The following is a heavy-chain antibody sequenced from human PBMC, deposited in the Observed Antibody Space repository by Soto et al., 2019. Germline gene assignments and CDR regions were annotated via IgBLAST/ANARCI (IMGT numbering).Heavy chain of an antibody. CDR3: ARGQMVYAIQNYYYYGMDV. Sequence: PRGSLLLSCAASGFTFSIYSMNWVRQAPGKGLDWVSYISSSSSTIYYADSVKGRFTISRDNAKNSLYLQMNSLRDEDTAVHYCARGQMVYAIQNYYYYGMDVWGHGTTVTVSS. V-gene: IGHV3-48*02. CDR1: GFTFSIYS. J-gene: IGHJ6*02. D-gene: IGHD2-8*01. CDR2: ISSSSSTI.